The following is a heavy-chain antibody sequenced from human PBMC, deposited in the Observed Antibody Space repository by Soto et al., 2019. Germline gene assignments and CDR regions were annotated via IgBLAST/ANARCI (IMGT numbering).Heavy chain of an antibody. CDR1: GFTFTSSA. CDR2: IVVGSGNT. CDR3: AADRGAYRTYYYAMDV. V-gene: IGHV1-58*01. D-gene: IGHD4-17*01. J-gene: IGHJ6*02. Sequence: SVKVSCKASGFTFTSSAVQWVRQARGQRLEWIGWIVVGSGNTNYAQKFQERVTITRYMSTSTAYMELNSLRSEDTAVYYCAADRGAYRTYYYAMDVWGQGTTVTVSS.